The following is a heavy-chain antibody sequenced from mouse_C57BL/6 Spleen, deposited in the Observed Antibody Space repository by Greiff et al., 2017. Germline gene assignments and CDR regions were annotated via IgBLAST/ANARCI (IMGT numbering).Heavy chain of an antibody. D-gene: IGHD3-3*01. V-gene: IGHV5-17*01. J-gene: IGHJ1*03. CDR1: GFTFSDYG. CDR3: ARGDVGWYFDV. CDR2: ISSGSSTI. Sequence: EVKLMESGGGLVKPGGSLKLSCAASGFTFSDYGMHWVRQAPEKGLEWVAYISSGSSTIYYADTVKGRFTLSRDNAKNTLFLQMTSLRFEDTAMXYCARGDVGWYFDVWGTGTTVTVSS.